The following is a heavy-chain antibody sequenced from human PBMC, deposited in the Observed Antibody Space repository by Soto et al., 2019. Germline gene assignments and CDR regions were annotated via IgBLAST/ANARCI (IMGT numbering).Heavy chain of an antibody. CDR3: ARPRGYSGYDSENWFDP. Sequence: PSETLSLTCAVYGGSFSGYYWSWIRQPPGKGLEWIGEINHSGSTNYNPSLKSRVTISVDTSKNQFSVKLSSVTAADTAVYYCARPRGYSGYDSENWFDPWGQRTLVTVSS. D-gene: IGHD5-12*01. V-gene: IGHV4-34*01. CDR1: GGSFSGYY. J-gene: IGHJ5*02. CDR2: INHSGST.